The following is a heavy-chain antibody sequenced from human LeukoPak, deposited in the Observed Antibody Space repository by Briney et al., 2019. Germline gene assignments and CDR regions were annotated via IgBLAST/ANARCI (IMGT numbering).Heavy chain of an antibody. CDR3: AREEGPPQSGIVGAIIGAGDLSTIDY. CDR1: GYTFTGYY. CDR2: INPNSGGT. D-gene: IGHD1-26*01. J-gene: IGHJ4*02. Sequence: GASVKVSCKASGYTFTGYYMHWVRQAPGQGLEWMGWINPNSGGTNYAQKFQGRVTMTRDTSISTAYMELSRLRSDDTAVYYCAREEGPPQSGIVGAIIGAGDLSTIDYWGQGTLVTVSS. V-gene: IGHV1-2*02.